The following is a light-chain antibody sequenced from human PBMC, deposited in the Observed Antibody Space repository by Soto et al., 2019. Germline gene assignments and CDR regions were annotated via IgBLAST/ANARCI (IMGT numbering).Light chain of an antibody. CDR1: QGITNN. V-gene: IGKV1-27*01. Sequence: DIQMTQSPSSLSASVGDRVTITCRASQGITNNLAWYQQKPGKVPKLLIYAASTLQSGGPSRFSGSGSGTDFTLTISSLQPEDVATYYCQKYNSVPQTFGQGTKVDIK. CDR2: AAS. CDR3: QKYNSVPQT. J-gene: IGKJ1*01.